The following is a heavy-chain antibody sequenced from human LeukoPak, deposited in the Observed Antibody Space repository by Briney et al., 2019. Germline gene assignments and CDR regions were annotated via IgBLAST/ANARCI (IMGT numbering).Heavy chain of an antibody. CDR3: ARDRRYFDTGGLGGPDY. Sequence: TGGSLRLSCAASGFPFSTYTMNWVRQAPGKGLEWVLSISSSSSYIYYADSMKGRFTISRDNAKNSLFLQMNNLRAEDTAVYYCARDRRYFDTGGLGGPDYWGQGTLITVSS. D-gene: IGHD2-8*02. J-gene: IGHJ4*02. V-gene: IGHV3-21*01. CDR1: GFPFSTYT. CDR2: ISSSSSYI.